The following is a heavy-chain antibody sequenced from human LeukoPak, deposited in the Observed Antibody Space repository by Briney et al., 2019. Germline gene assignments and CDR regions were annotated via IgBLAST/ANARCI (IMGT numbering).Heavy chain of an antibody. D-gene: IGHD3-10*01. J-gene: IGHJ5*02. CDR3: ARGGLTLPT. V-gene: IGHV4-61*02. CDR1: GGSISSGSYY. Sequence: SETLSLTCTVSGGSISSGSYYWSWIRQPAGKGLEWSGRIYTSGSTNYNPSLKSRATISVDTSNNQFSLKLSSVNAAATAVYYCARGGLTLPTWGQGTLVTVPS. CDR2: IYTSGST.